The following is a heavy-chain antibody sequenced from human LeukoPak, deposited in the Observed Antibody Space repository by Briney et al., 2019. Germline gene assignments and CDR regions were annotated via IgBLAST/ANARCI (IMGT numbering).Heavy chain of an antibody. V-gene: IGHV4-4*07. Sequence: SETLSLTCTVSGGSISSYYWSWIRQPAGKGLEWIGRIYTSGSTNYNPSLKSRVTMSVDTSKNQFSLKLSSVTAADTAVYYCARGRRNYYGSGKVHFDYWGQGTLVTVSS. D-gene: IGHD3-10*01. CDR2: IYTSGST. CDR1: GGSISSYY. CDR3: ARGRRNYYGSGKVHFDY. J-gene: IGHJ4*02.